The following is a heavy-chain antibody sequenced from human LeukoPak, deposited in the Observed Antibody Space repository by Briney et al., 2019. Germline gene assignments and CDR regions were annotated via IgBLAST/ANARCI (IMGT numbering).Heavy chain of an antibody. Sequence: GGSLRLSCAASGFTFSSYAMHWVRQAPGKGLEWVAVISYDGSNKYYADSVKGRFTISRDNSKNTLYLQMNSLRAEDTAVYYCARGRSWYLGDFDYWGQGTLVTVSS. V-gene: IGHV3-30*04. D-gene: IGHD6-13*01. CDR3: ARGRSWYLGDFDY. CDR2: ISYDGSNK. CDR1: GFTFSSYA. J-gene: IGHJ4*02.